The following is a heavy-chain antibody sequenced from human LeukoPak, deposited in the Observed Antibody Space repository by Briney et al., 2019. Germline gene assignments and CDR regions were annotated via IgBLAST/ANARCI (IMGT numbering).Heavy chain of an antibody. CDR3: ARDRPHYYDSSGSYGY. V-gene: IGHV3-48*01. J-gene: IGHJ4*02. CDR1: GFTFSSYG. Sequence: GGSLRLSCAASGFTFSSYGMHWVRQAPGKGLEWVSYISSSSSTIYYADSVKGRFTISRDNAKNSLYLQMNSLRAEDTAVYYCARDRPHYYDSSGSYGYWGQGTLVTVSS. CDR2: ISSSSSTI. D-gene: IGHD3-22*01.